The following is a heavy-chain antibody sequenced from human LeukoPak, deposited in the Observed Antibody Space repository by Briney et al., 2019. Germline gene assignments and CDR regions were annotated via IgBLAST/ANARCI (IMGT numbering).Heavy chain of an antibody. D-gene: IGHD5-24*01. J-gene: IGHJ3*02. CDR2: IIPILGIA. CDR3: ARGGKDGYNGGEAFDI. CDR1: GGTFSSYS. V-gene: IGHV1-69*04. Sequence: SVKVSCNASGGTFSSYSISWVRQAPGQGLEWMGRIIPILGIANYAKKCQGRVTITAGKSTSTAYMELSSLRSEDTAVYYCARGGKDGYNGGEAFDIWGQGTMVTVSS.